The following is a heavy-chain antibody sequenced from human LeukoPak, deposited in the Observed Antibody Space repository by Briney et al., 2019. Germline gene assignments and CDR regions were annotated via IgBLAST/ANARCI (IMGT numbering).Heavy chain of an antibody. D-gene: IGHD6-13*01. CDR3: AGAISAAGGG. J-gene: IGHJ3*01. CDR2: SNSDGSST. Sequence: GGSLRLSCAASGFTFSSYWMHWVRQAPGKGLVWVSRSNSDGSSTSYADSVRGRFTISRDNAKNTLYLQMNSLRAEDTAVYYCAGAISAAGGGWGQGTMVTVSS. CDR1: GFTFSSYW. V-gene: IGHV3-74*01.